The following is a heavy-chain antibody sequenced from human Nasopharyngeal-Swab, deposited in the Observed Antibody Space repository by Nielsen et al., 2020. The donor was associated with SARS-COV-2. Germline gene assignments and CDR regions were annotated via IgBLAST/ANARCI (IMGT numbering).Heavy chain of an antibody. CDR3: AKDVSLIRGYDAFDI. J-gene: IGHJ3*02. CDR2: ISGAGDRV. CDR1: GFTFRIYA. D-gene: IGHD3-10*01. V-gene: IGHV3-23*01. Sequence: ETLSLTCASSGFTFRIYAMSWVRQAPGKVLEWVSYISGAGDRVFYADSVKGRFTISRDNSASTMYLQMNSLRADDTAVYYCAKDVSLIRGYDAFDIWGQGTMVTVSS.